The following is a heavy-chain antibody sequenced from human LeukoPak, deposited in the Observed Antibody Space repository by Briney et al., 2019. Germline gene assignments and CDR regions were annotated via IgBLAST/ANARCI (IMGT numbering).Heavy chain of an antibody. CDR3: ARDGIAARPNWYFDL. J-gene: IGHJ2*01. Sequence: GASVKVSCKASGYTFTSYYMHWVRQAPGQGLEWMGIINPSCGSASYAQKFQGRVTMTRDMSTSTVYMELSSLRSEDTAVYYCARDGIAARPNWYFDLWGRGTLVTVSS. D-gene: IGHD6-6*01. V-gene: IGHV1-46*01. CDR2: INPSCGSA. CDR1: GYTFTSYY.